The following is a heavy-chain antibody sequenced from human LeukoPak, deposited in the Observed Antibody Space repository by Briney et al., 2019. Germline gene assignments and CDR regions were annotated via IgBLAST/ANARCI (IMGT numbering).Heavy chain of an antibody. J-gene: IGHJ5*02. CDR2: ISAYNGNT. CDR1: GYTFTSYG. D-gene: IGHD3-22*01. V-gene: IGHV1-18*01. Sequence: ASVKVSCKASGYTFTSYGISWVRQAPGQGLEWMGWISAYNGNTNYAQKLQGGVTMTTDTSTSTAYMELRSLRSDDTAVYYCARVYYYDSSGYYYARESWFDPWGQGTLVTVSS. CDR3: ARVYYYDSSGYYYARESWFDP.